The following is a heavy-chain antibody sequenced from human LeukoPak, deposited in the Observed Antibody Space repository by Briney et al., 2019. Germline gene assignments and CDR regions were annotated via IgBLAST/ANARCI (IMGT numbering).Heavy chain of an antibody. CDR2: ISGSGRDT. J-gene: IGHJ6*04. CDR1: GFNFSSYG. Sequence: PGGSLRLSCAASGFNFSSYGMTWVRQAPGKGLEWVSIISGSGRDTYYADSVKGRFTISRDNAKNSLYLQMNSLRAEDTAVYYCAELGITMIGGVRGKGTTVTISS. D-gene: IGHD3-10*02. V-gene: IGHV3-21*01. CDR3: AELGITMIGGV.